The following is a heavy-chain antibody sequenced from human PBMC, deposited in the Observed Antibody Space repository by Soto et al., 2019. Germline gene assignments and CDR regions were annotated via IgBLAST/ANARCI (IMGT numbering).Heavy chain of an antibody. CDR1: GVSIYSHIYY. Sequence: SATLSLTCTVFGVSIYSHIYYWGWIRQPPGKGLEWIGTMYYSGSTYYNPSLKSRVTISVDTSKNQFSLKLSSVTAADTAVYYCAREKVGATNYFEYW. CDR2: MYYSGST. CDR3: AREKVGATNYFEY. V-gene: IGHV4-39*02. J-gene: IGHJ4*01. D-gene: IGHD1-26*01.